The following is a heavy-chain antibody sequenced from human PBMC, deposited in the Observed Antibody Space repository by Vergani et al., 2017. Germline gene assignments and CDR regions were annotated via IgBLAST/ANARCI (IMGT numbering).Heavy chain of an antibody. CDR1: GASVSSCVSSSGYS. CDR3: ARVMYRDEASTGYRLEGMDI. CDR2: IYSTGST. Sequence: QVRLPESGPGLVKPSETLSLTCTVSGASVSSCVSSSGYSWGWLRQPPGKGLEWIGYIYSTGSTNYNPSLNSRVTMSVDTSKNQFSLKLRSVTAADTAVYFCARVMYRDEASTGYRLEGMDIWGQGTTVTISS. V-gene: IGHV4-61*08. J-gene: IGHJ6*02. D-gene: IGHD3-9*01.